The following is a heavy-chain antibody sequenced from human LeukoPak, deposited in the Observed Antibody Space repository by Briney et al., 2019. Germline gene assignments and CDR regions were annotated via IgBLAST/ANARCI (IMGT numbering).Heavy chain of an antibody. CDR1: GFTFSGYA. V-gene: IGHV3-48*02. Sequence: GGSLRLSCAPSGFTFSGYAMNWVRQAPGKGLEWVSYISSSSTSMYYADSVKGRFTISRDNAKNSLYLQLNSLRDEDTAVYYCARDNLPYTSGWNGAFDFWGQGTMVTVSS. J-gene: IGHJ3*01. CDR3: ARDNLPYTSGWNGAFDF. CDR2: ISSSSTSM. D-gene: IGHD6-19*01.